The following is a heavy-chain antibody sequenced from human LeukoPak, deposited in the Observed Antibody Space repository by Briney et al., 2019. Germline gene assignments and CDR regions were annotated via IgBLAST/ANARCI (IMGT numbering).Heavy chain of an antibody. D-gene: IGHD3-22*01. CDR1: GGSINSGGYS. J-gene: IGHJ4*02. CDR3: ARAEGIVVITN. CDR2: IYYSGST. Sequence: SETLSLTCAVSGGSINSGGYSWSWIRQPPGKGLEWIGYIYYSGSTNYNPSLKSRVTISVDTSKNQFSLKLSSVTAADTAVYYCARAEGIVVITNWGQGTLVTVSS. V-gene: IGHV4-61*08.